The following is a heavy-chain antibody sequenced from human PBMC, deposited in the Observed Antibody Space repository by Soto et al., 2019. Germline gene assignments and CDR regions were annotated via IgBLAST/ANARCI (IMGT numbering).Heavy chain of an antibody. D-gene: IGHD3-10*01. Sequence: GGSLRLSCATSGFTFSSYAMSCVRQARGKGLEWVSAISGSGGSTYYADSVKGRFTISRDNSKNTLYLQMNSLRAEDTAVYYCAKDGRALWFGELLTYYGMDVWGQGTTVTVSS. CDR2: ISGSGGST. J-gene: IGHJ6*02. CDR3: AKDGRALWFGELLTYYGMDV. V-gene: IGHV3-23*01. CDR1: GFTFSSYA.